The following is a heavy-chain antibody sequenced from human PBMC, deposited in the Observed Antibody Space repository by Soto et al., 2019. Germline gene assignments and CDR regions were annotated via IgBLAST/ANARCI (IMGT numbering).Heavy chain of an antibody. CDR3: ARNSYYDFWSGYQRRFEL. J-gene: IGHJ1*01. CDR2: LYHSGST. CDR1: GYPISSGNY. Sequence: SETLSLTCAVSGYPISSGNYWGWIRHSPGRGLEWIGSLYHSGSTYYNPSHKSRVTISVDSSKNQFSLRLPSVTAADTAVYYCARNSYYDFWSGYQRRFELWGQGTVVPVSS. V-gene: IGHV4-38-2*01. D-gene: IGHD3-3*01.